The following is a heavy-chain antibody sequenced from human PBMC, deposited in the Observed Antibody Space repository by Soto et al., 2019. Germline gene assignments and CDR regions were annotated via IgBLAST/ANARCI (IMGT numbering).Heavy chain of an antibody. Sequence: QVQLQQWGAGLLKPSETLSLTCAVYGGSFSGYYWSWIRQPPGKGLEWIGEINHSGSTNYNPSLKSRVTISVDTSKNQFSLKLSSVTAADTAVYYCARGQDIVVVPAAAYYFDYWGQGTLVTVSS. V-gene: IGHV4-34*01. CDR2: INHSGST. D-gene: IGHD2-2*01. J-gene: IGHJ4*02. CDR1: GGSFSGYY. CDR3: ARGQDIVVVPAAAYYFDY.